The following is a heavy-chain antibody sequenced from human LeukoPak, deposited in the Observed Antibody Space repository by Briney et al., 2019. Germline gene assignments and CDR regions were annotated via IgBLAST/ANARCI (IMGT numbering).Heavy chain of an antibody. Sequence: PGGSLRLSCAASGFTLSSYAMSWVRQGPGKGLEWVSAISVSGNTYHADSVKGRFTISRDNAKNSLYLQMNSLRAEDTALYYCVKDNYYGSGSLSSFDYWGQGTLVTVSS. J-gene: IGHJ4*02. V-gene: IGHV3-23*01. D-gene: IGHD3-10*01. CDR1: GFTLSSYA. CDR2: ISVSGNT. CDR3: VKDNYYGSGSLSSFDY.